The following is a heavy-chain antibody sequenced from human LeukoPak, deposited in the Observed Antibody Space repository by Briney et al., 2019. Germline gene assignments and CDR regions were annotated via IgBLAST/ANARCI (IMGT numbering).Heavy chain of an antibody. CDR1: GFTFSSYE. J-gene: IGHJ4*02. CDR2: ISSSGSTI. D-gene: IGHD3-9*01. Sequence: QAGGSLRLSCAASGFTFSSYEMNWVRQAPGKGLEWVSYISSSGSTIYYADSVKGRFTISRDNAKNSLYLQMNSLRAEDTAVYYCARHNQYYDILTGIDYWGQGTLVTVSS. CDR3: ARHNQYYDILTGIDY. V-gene: IGHV3-48*03.